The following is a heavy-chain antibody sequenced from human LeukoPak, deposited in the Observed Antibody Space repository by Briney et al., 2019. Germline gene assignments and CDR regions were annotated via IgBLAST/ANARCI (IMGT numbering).Heavy chain of an antibody. CDR2: ISAYNGNT. D-gene: IGHD3-22*01. J-gene: IGHJ4*02. Sequence: GASVKVSCKASGYTFTNYGVSWVRQAPGQGLEWMGWISAYNGNTNYAQKLQGRVTMTTDTSTSTAYMELRSLRSDDTAVYYCARDPSRITMIVVVTAKPLDYWGQGTLVTVSS. CDR3: ARDPSRITMIVVVTAKPLDY. CDR1: GYTFTNYG. V-gene: IGHV1-18*04.